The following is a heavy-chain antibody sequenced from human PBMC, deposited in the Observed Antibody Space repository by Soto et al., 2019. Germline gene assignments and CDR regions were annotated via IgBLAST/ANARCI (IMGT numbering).Heavy chain of an antibody. V-gene: IGHV3-33*01. Sequence: GGSLSLSCAASGFTFSSYGMHWVRQAPGKGLEWVAVIWYDGSNKYYADSVKGRFTISRDNSKNTLYLQMNSLRAEDTAVYYCARDGPYSSGWNDDFDIWGQGTMVTVSS. CDR2: IWYDGSNK. D-gene: IGHD6-19*01. J-gene: IGHJ3*02. CDR3: ARDGPYSSGWNDDFDI. CDR1: GFTFSSYG.